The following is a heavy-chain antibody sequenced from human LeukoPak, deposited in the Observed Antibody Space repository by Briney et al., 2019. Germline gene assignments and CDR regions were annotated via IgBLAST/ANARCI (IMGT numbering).Heavy chain of an antibody. CDR2: INPNSGNT. V-gene: IGHV1-8*01. CDR3: ARVDGDYVFNYYYYYMDV. CDR1: GYTFTSYD. J-gene: IGHJ6*03. Sequence: GASVKVSCKASGYTFTSYDINWVRQATGQGLEWMGWINPNSGNTGYAQKFQGRVTMTRNTSISTAYMELSSLRSEDTAVYYCARVDGDYVFNYYYYYMDVWGKGTTVTISS. D-gene: IGHD4-17*01.